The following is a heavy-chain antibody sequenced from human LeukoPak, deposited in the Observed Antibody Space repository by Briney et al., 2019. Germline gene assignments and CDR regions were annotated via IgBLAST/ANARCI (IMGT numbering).Heavy chain of an antibody. V-gene: IGHV3-21*01. Sequence: GGSLRLSCGVSGFTFSAYGMNWVRRAPGKGLEWVSFISSSSTNIHYADSLKGRFTISRDNAKNSLYLQMNSLRAEDTAVYYCAGGVNSNFDYWGQGTLITVSS. D-gene: IGHD4-11*01. J-gene: IGHJ4*02. CDR2: ISSSSTNI. CDR1: GFTFSAYG. CDR3: AGGVNSNFDY.